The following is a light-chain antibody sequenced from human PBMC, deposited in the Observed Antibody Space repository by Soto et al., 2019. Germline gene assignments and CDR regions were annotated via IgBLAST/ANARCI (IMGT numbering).Light chain of an antibody. CDR1: QSVSSNF. V-gene: IGKV3-20*01. CDR3: HQYDTSPWT. Sequence: EIVLTQSPGTLSLSPGERATLSCRASQSVSSNFLAWYQQKPGQAPRLLIYGASSRAIGIPDRFSGSGSGTDFTLTISRLEPEYFAVYYCHQYDTSPWTFGQGTKVEIK. J-gene: IGKJ1*01. CDR2: GAS.